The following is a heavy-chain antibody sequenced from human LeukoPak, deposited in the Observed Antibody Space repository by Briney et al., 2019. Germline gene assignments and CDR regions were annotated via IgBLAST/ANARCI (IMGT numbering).Heavy chain of an antibody. J-gene: IGHJ4*02. Sequence: GESLKISCKGSGSDLMNYWIGWVRQMPGKGLEYMGLILPRDSDTRYSPSFQGQVTISADKSVTTAYLQWSSLKVSDSAMYYYVASPGSGWSDYWGQGTLVSVSS. CDR2: ILPRDSDT. D-gene: IGHD6-19*01. CDR3: VASPGSGWSDY. V-gene: IGHV5-51*01. CDR1: GSDLMNYW.